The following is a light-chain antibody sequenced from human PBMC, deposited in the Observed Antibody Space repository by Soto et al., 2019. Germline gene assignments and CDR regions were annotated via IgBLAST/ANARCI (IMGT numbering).Light chain of an antibody. CDR3: QQSYSSPLT. J-gene: IGKJ4*01. CDR1: QSISSY. V-gene: IGKV1-39*01. CDR2: AAS. Sequence: DIQMTQSPSSLSASVGDRVTITCRASQSISSYLNWYQQKPGKAPKLLIYAASSLQSGVPSRFSGSGSGTDLILIISSLQPEDFATYYCQQSYSSPLTFGGGTKVEIK.